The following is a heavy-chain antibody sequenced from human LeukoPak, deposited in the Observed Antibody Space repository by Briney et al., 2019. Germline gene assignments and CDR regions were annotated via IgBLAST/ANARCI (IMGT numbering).Heavy chain of an antibody. D-gene: IGHD3-22*01. J-gene: IGHJ4*02. CDR2: INPSGGST. V-gene: IGHV1-46*01. CDR3: ARDPARYYYDSSGYPHYSDY. CDR1: GYTFTSYY. Sequence: ASVKVSCKASGYTFTSYYMHWVRQAPGQGLEWMGIINPSGGSTSYAQKFQGRVTMTRDTSTSTVYMELSSLRSEDTAVYYCARDPARYYYDSSGYPHYSDYWGQGTLVTVSS.